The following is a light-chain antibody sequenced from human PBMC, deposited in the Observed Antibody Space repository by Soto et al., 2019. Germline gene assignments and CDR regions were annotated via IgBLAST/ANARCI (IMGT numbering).Light chain of an antibody. J-gene: IGKJ4*01. Sequence: EIVMTQSPATLSVSPGERVTLSCRASQSFSINLAWYQQKPGQAPRLLIYGVSTRATGIPARFSGSGSGTEFTLTISSLQSEDFAVYYCQQYNDWPLTFGRGTKVEIK. CDR2: GVS. CDR1: QSFSIN. V-gene: IGKV3D-15*01. CDR3: QQYNDWPLT.